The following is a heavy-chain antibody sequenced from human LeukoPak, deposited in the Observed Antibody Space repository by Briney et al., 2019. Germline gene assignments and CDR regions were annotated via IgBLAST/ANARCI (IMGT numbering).Heavy chain of an antibody. CDR3: AKAKSGYYDYFDY. Sequence: GGSLRLSCAASGFTFTTYAMSWVRQAPGKGLEWVSAISGSGGSTYYADSVKGRFTIPRDNSKNTLYLQMNSLRAEDTAVYYCAKAKSGYYDYFDYWGQGTLVTVSS. J-gene: IGHJ4*02. V-gene: IGHV3-23*01. CDR2: ISGSGGST. D-gene: IGHD3-22*01. CDR1: GFTFTTYA.